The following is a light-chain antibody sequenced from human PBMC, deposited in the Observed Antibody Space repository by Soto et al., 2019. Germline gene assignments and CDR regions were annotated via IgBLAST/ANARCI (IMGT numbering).Light chain of an antibody. J-gene: IGKJ1*01. CDR1: ETISSW. CDR2: DAS. V-gene: IGKV1-5*01. CDR3: QQYNSFLSVT. Sequence: DIQMTQSPSTLSASVGDRVTITCRASETISSWLAWYQQKEGKAPKLLMYDASTLESGVPPRFSGSRSGTEFTLTISSLQPDDCGTYYCQQYNSFLSVTFGHGTRVEIK.